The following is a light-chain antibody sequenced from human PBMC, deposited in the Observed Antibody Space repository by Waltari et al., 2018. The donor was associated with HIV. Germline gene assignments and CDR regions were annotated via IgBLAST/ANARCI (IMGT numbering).Light chain of an antibody. CDR2: VVS. V-gene: IGLV2-23*02. J-gene: IGLJ1*01. CDR3: CSYAGSNTFNYV. Sequence: QSALTQPASVSGSPGQSITISCTGTISDVGGYNYVSWYQQHPGKAPKLMIYVVSKRPSGVSNRFSGSKSGNTASLTISGLQAEDEAEYYCCSYAGSNTFNYVFGTGTKVTVL. CDR1: ISDVGGYNY.